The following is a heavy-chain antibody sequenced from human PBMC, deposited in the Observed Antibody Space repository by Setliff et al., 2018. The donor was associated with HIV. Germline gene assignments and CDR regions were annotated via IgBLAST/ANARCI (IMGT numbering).Heavy chain of an antibody. V-gene: IGHV4-38-2*02. CDR1: GFSISSGYY. CDR2: IYHSGRT. CDR3: ARDGGRTGYSSGSDQ. Sequence: SETLSLTCAVSGFSISSGYYWGWIRQPPGKGLEWIGTIYHSGRTYYSPSLMSRVTISVDTSKNQISLKLNSVTAADTAVYYCARDGGRTGYSSGSDQWGQGTLVTVSS. D-gene: IGHD6-25*01. J-gene: IGHJ4*02.